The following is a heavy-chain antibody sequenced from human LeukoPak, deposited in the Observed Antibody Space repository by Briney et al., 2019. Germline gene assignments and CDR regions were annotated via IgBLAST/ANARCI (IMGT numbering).Heavy chain of an antibody. CDR3: ALDNWNEFDP. J-gene: IGHJ5*02. D-gene: IGHD1-20*01. V-gene: IGHV1-18*01. CDR2: VSTYNSDT. CDR1: GYRFSSNG. Sequence: SVKASCKASGYRFSSNGISWVRQAPGQGLEWVGWVSTYNSDTTYAPKFKGRVTMTKDTATSTVYMELRSVRTDDTSVYYCALDNWNEFDPWGQGTLVTVSS.